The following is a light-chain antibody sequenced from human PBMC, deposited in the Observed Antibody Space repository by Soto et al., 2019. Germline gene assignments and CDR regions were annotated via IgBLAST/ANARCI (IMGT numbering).Light chain of an antibody. CDR3: QQYDNLPLT. CDR2: DAS. J-gene: IGKJ4*01. V-gene: IGKV1-33*01. Sequence: DIQMTQSPSSLSASVGDRVTITRQASQDISNYLNWYQQKPGKAPQLLIYDASNFETGVPSRFSGSGSGTDFTFTISSLQPEDIATYYCQQYDNLPLTFGGGTKVEIK. CDR1: QDISNY.